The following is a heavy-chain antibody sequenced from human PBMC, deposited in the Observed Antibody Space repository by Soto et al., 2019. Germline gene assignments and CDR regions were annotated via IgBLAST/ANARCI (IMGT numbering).Heavy chain of an antibody. V-gene: IGHV3-11*05. CDR3: ARDRGAVAGQYFDY. CDR1: GFSFSGFY. D-gene: IGHD6-19*01. Sequence: QVQLMESGGGLVKPGGSLRLSCAASGFSFSGFYMSWIRQALGKGLEWVSFISSSGDYANYADSVKGRFTISRDNTKSSLYLQLNSLRAEDTAMYYCARDRGAVAGQYFDYWGQGTLVTVSA. CDR2: ISSSGDYA. J-gene: IGHJ4*02.